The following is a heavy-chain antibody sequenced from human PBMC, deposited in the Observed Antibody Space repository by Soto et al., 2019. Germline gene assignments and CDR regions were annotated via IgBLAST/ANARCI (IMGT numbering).Heavy chain of an antibody. CDR1: GFTFSSYA. Sequence: EVQLLESGGGLVQPGGSLRLSCAASGFTFSSYAMSWVRQAPGKGLEWVSAISGSGGSTYYADSVKGRFTISRDNSKKTLYLQMNSLRAEDTAVYYCAMPRYYYDLKDAFDIWGQGTMVTVSS. CDR2: ISGSGGST. V-gene: IGHV3-23*01. CDR3: AMPRYYYDLKDAFDI. J-gene: IGHJ3*02. D-gene: IGHD3-22*01.